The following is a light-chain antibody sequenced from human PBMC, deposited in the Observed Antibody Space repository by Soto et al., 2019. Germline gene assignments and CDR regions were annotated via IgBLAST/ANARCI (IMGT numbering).Light chain of an antibody. J-gene: IGKJ3*01. CDR3: QKYNSAPFT. CDR1: QDISNF. CDR2: GAS. Sequence: DIQMTQSPSSLSASVGDRVTITCRASQDISNFLVWFQQKPGKVPTLLIYGASTLQSGVPSRFSGSGSGTDFTLTISSLQPEDVATYFCQKYNSAPFTFGPWTTVDIK. V-gene: IGKV1-27*01.